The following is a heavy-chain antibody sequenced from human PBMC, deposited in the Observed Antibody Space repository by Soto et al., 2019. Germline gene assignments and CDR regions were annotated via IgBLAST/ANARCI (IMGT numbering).Heavy chain of an antibody. D-gene: IGHD2-15*01. CDR3: ARGGSGGRHVDY. J-gene: IGHJ4*02. Sequence: GVSPEISCTAAGYGFISSWNGWVRPLPGRRLEWRGTIYPGVSDTRYSPSHQGQVTISADTSISPAYLLWRHLWAPGHARYFWARGGSGGRHVDYWGQGTQVTVSS. CDR2: IYPGVSDT. V-gene: IGHV5-51*01. CDR1: GYGFISSW.